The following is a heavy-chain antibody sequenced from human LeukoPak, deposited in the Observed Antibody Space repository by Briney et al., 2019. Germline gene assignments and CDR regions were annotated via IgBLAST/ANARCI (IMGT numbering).Heavy chain of an antibody. CDR2: ISSNGGST. CDR1: GFTFSSYA. V-gene: IGHV3-64D*06. J-gene: IGHJ4*01. CDR3: VKEVL. Sequence: GGSLRLSCSASGFTFSSYAMHWVRQAPGKGLGYVSAISSNGGSTYYADSVKGRFTISRDNSKNTLYLQMSSLRAEDTAVYYCVKEVLWGQGTLVTVSS.